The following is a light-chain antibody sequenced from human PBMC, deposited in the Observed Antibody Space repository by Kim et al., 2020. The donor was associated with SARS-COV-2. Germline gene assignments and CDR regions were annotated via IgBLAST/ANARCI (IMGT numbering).Light chain of an antibody. CDR1: QSVNSN. Sequence: LAPGERATLSCRASQSVNSNFAGYQSKPGQAPRLLIYDASKRATGVPTRFSGSGFGTDFTLTISRLEPEDFAVYICLQRSNWPLTFGGGTKVDIK. J-gene: IGKJ4*01. V-gene: IGKV3-11*01. CDR3: LQRSNWPLT. CDR2: DAS.